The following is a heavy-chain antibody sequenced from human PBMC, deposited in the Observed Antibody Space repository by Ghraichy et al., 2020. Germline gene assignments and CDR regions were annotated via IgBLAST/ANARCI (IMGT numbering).Heavy chain of an antibody. Sequence: GGSLRLSCAASGFTFSSYGMHWVRQAPGKGLEWVAVISYDGSNKYYADSVKGRFTISRDNSKNTLYLQMNSLRAEDTAVYYCAKDAGTRLLRSSFDYWGQGTLVTVSS. CDR3: AKDAGTRLLRSSFDY. CDR1: GFTFSSYG. CDR2: ISYDGSNK. V-gene: IGHV3-30*18. D-gene: IGHD2-15*01. J-gene: IGHJ4*02.